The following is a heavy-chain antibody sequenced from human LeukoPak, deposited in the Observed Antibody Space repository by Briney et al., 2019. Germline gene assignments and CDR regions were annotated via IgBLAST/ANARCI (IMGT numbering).Heavy chain of an antibody. CDR2: IYTSGST. V-gene: IGHV4-4*07. J-gene: IGHJ6*02. CDR3: ARLMTTVTTIDYYFGMDV. D-gene: IGHD4-17*01. Sequence: SETLSLTCTVSGGSISSYYWSWIRQPAGKGLEWIGRIYTSGSTNYNPSLKSRVTMSVDTSKNQFSLKLSSVTAADTAVYYCARLMTTVTTIDYYFGMDVWGQGTTVTASS. CDR1: GGSISSYY.